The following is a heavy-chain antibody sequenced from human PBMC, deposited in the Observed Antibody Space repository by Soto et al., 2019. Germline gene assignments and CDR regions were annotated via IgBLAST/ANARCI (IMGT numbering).Heavy chain of an antibody. D-gene: IGHD2-2*01. J-gene: IGHJ6*03. CDR2: FYYSGST. CDR1: GGSISSSSYY. Sequence: SETLSLTCTVSGGSISSSSYYWGWIRQPPGKGLEWIGSFYYSGSTYYNPSLKSRVTISVDTSKNQFSLKLSSVTAADTAVYYCARLPRLKTGYCSSTSCPGYYYYMDVWGKGTTVTVSS. V-gene: IGHV4-39*01. CDR3: ARLPRLKTGYCSSTSCPGYYYYMDV.